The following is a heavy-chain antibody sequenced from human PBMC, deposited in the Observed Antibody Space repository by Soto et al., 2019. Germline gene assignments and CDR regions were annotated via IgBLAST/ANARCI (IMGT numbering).Heavy chain of an antibody. V-gene: IGHV4-39*07. Sequence: SETLSLTCTVSGGSISTRSSYWGWIRQPPGKGLEWIGSIYYIGNTNYNPSLKSRVAISVDTSKTQFSLKLKSVTAADTAVYYCARERLDCRGGSCYGGLDYWGQGTLVTVSS. CDR1: GGSISTRSSY. D-gene: IGHD2-15*01. J-gene: IGHJ4*02. CDR2: IYYIGNT. CDR3: ARERLDCRGGSCYGGLDY.